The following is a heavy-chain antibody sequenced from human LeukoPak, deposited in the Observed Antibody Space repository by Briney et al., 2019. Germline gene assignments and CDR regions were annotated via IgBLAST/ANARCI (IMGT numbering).Heavy chain of an antibody. CDR1: GYTFTGYY. CDR2: INPNSGGT. Sequence: GAPVKVSCKASGYTFTGYYMHWVRQAPGQGLEWMGWINPNSGGTNYAQKFQGRVTMTRDTSISTAYMELSRLRSDDTAVYYCARGAVAGRAPFDYWGQGTLVTVSS. D-gene: IGHD6-19*01. J-gene: IGHJ4*02. CDR3: ARGAVAGRAPFDY. V-gene: IGHV1-2*02.